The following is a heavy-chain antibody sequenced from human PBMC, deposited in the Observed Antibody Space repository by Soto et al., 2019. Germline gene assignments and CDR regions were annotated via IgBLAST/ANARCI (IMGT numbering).Heavy chain of an antibody. J-gene: IGHJ6*03. D-gene: IGHD3-3*01. CDR2: INHSGST. CDR1: GGSFSGYY. V-gene: IGHV4-34*01. CDR3: ARGITIFGVVIPTVYYYYMDV. Sequence: PSETLSLTCAVYGGSFSGYYWSWIRQPPGKGLEWIGEINHSGSTSYNPSLKSRVTISVDTSKNQFSLKLSSVTAADTAVYYCARGITIFGVVIPTVYYYYMDVWGKGTTVTVSS.